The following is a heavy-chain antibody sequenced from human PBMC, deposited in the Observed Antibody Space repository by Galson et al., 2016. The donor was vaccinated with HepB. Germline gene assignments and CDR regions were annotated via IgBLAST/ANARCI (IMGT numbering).Heavy chain of an antibody. J-gene: IGHJ4*02. CDR1: GFTFSYHG. CDR3: AKDFGRFCDSGSCFPLDC. V-gene: IGHV3-30*18. CDR2: ISYDGSNK. D-gene: IGHD2-15*01. Sequence: SLRLSCAGSGFTFSYHGMHWVRQAPGKGLEWVAFISYDGSNKYYIDSVKGRFTISRDNSRDTLYLRMNSLRTEDTAVFYCAKDFGRFCDSGSCFPLDCWGPGTLVSVSS.